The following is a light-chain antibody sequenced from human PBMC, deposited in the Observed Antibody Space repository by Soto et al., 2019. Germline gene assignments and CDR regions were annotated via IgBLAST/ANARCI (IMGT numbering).Light chain of an antibody. CDR1: SSDVGTYNY. V-gene: IGLV2-14*01. CDR2: EVS. Sequence: QSALTQPASVSGSPGQSITISCTGTSSDVGTYNYVSWYQQHPGKAPKLMIYEVSNRPSGVSNRFSGSKSGNTASLTISGLQAEYEADHYCSSYRSSITYVFGAGTKLTVL. J-gene: IGLJ1*01. CDR3: SSYRSSITYV.